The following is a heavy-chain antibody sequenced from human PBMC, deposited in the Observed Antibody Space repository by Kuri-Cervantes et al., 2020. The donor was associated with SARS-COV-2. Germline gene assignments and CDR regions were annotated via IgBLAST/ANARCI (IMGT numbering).Heavy chain of an antibody. CDR2: ISSSSSTI. V-gene: IGHV3-48*02. J-gene: IGHJ4*02. CDR3: ARDEQWLVDY. CDR1: GFTFDDYT. Sequence: GGSLRLSCAASGFTFDDYTMHWVRQAPGKGLEWASYISSSSSTIYYADSVKGRFTISRDNAKNSLYLQMNSLRDEDTAVYYCARDEQWLVDYWGQGTLVTVSS. D-gene: IGHD6-19*01.